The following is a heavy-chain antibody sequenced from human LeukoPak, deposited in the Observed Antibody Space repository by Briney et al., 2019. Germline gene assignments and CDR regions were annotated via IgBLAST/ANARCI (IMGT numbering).Heavy chain of an antibody. J-gene: IGHJ4*02. V-gene: IGHV3-7*01. Sequence: QPGGSLRLSCAASGFTFSSYWMSWVRQAPGKGLEWVANIKQDGSEKYYVDSVKGRFTISRDNAKNSLYLQMNSLRAEDTAVYYCARAKRPQTDTGAAFDYWGQGTLVTVSS. CDR3: ARAKRPQTDTGAAFDY. CDR1: GFTFSSYW. D-gene: IGHD5-18*01. CDR2: IKQDGSEK.